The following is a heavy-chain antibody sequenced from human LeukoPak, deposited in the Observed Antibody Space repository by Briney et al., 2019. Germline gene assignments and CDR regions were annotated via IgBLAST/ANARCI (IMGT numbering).Heavy chain of an antibody. D-gene: IGHD3-10*01. V-gene: IGHV4-34*01. CDR2: INHSGST. Sequence: PSETLSLTCAVYGGSFSGYYWSWIRQPPGKGLEWIGEINHSGSTNYNPSLKGRVTISVDTSKNQFSLKLSSVTAADTAVYYCARLTMVRGVIPDYWGQGTLVTVSS. J-gene: IGHJ4*02. CDR1: GGSFSGYY. CDR3: ARLTMVRGVIPDY.